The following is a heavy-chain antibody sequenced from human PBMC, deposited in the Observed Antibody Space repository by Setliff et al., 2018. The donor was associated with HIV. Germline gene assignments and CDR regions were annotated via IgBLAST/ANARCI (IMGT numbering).Heavy chain of an antibody. Sequence: GGSLRLSCAASGFTFSSYSMSWVRQAPGKGLEWVSSISSTSEYIYYAESVKGRFTISRDNAKNSLYLQMNSLKTEDTAVYYCARLVLNYRLNTAMVPWGQGTLVTVSS. CDR2: ISSTSEYI. V-gene: IGHV3-21*01. CDR3: ARLVLNYRLNTAMVP. J-gene: IGHJ5*02. CDR1: GFTFSSYS. D-gene: IGHD5-18*01.